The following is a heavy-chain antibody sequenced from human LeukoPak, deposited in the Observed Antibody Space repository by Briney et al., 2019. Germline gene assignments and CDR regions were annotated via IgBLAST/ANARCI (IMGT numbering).Heavy chain of an antibody. CDR2: IYYSGST. CDR3: ARAHLTRYCSSTSCYLEGSLAPHYGMDV. D-gene: IGHD2-2*01. CDR1: GGSISSGGYY. J-gene: IGHJ6*02. V-gene: IGHV4-31*03. Sequence: SQTLSLTCTVSGGSISSGGYYWSWIRQHPGKGLEWIGYIYYSGSTYYNPSLKSRVTISVDTSKNQFSLKLSSVTAADTAVYYCARAHLTRYCSSTSCYLEGSLAPHYGMDVWGQGTTVTVSS.